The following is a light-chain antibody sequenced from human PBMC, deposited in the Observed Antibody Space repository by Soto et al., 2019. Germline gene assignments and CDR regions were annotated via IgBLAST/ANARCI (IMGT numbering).Light chain of an antibody. CDR3: CSYAGSYTL. V-gene: IGLV2-11*01. CDR1: SSDVGGYNF. CDR2: DVN. Sequence: QSALTQPRSVSGSPGQAVTISCTGTSSDVGGYNFVSWYQQHPGKVPKLIIYDVNQRPSGVPDRFSASKSGNTASLTISGLQAEDEADYSCCSYAGSYTLFGGGTKLTVL. J-gene: IGLJ2*01.